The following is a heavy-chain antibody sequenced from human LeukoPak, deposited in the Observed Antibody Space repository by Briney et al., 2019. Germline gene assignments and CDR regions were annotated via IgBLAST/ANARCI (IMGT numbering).Heavy chain of an antibody. D-gene: IGHD2-2*01. CDR2: IYTSGST. V-gene: IGHV4-4*07. CDR3: AKKYCSSTGCYYRTFDY. CDR1: GGSISSYY. Sequence: PSETLSLTCTVSGGSISSYYWSWIRQPAGKGLEWIGRIYTSGSTNYNPSLKSRVTMSVDTSKNQFSLKLSSVTAADTAVYYCAKKYCSSTGCYYRTFDYWGQGTLVTVSS. J-gene: IGHJ4*02.